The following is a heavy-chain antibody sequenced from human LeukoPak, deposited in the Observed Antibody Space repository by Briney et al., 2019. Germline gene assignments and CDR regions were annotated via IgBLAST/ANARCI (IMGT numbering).Heavy chain of an antibody. V-gene: IGHV4-34*01. Sequence: SETLSLTCTVSGGSISSYYWSWLRQPPGKGLEWIGEINHSGSTNYNPSLKSRVTISVDTSKNQFSLKLSSVTAADTAVYYCARVVSSSWDYWGQGTLVTVSS. CDR2: INHSGST. CDR3: ARVVSSSWDY. CDR1: GGSISSYY. J-gene: IGHJ4*02. D-gene: IGHD6-13*01.